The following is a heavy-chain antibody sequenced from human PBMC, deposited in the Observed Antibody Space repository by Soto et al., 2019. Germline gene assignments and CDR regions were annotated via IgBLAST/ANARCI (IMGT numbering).Heavy chain of an antibody. J-gene: IGHJ4*01. CDR1: GGSISSGKW. V-gene: IGHV4-4*02. CDR2: IYHGGSA. D-gene: IGHD6-19*01. Sequence: QVHLQESGPGLVKPSGTLSLICDVSGGSISSGKWWSWVRQPPGKGLEWIGEIYHGGSARYNPSFRSRAVISVDKSKNRLYRNLNSVTAADTAVYFCANNDGWNFDCWGHGILVNVSS. CDR3: ANNDGWNFDC.